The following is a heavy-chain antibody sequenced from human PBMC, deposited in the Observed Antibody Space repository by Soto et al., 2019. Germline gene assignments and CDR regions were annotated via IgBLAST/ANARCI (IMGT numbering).Heavy chain of an antibody. J-gene: IGHJ4*02. Sequence: EVQLLESGGGLVQPGGSLRLSCAASGFTFNSYAMNWVRQAPGKGLEWVSDISGSGRTTYYADSVKGRFTVSRDNSKNTLYLQMNSLRGDDTALYYYAKRARDGYNSPIDYWGQGIMVTVSS. CDR2: ISGSGRTT. CDR3: AKRARDGYNSPIDY. V-gene: IGHV3-23*01. CDR1: GFTFNSYA. D-gene: IGHD5-12*01.